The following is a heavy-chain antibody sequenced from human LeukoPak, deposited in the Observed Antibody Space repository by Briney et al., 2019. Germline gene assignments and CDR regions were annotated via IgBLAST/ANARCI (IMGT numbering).Heavy chain of an antibody. CDR3: ARDPDDGSIRGAFDI. CDR1: GGSFSGYY. Sequence: SETLSLTCAVYGGSFSGYYWSWIRQPPGKGLEWIGEINHSGSTNYNPSLKSRVTISVDKSKNQFSLKLSSVTAADTAVYYCARDPDDGSIRGAFDIWGQGTMVTVSS. J-gene: IGHJ3*02. CDR2: INHSGST. D-gene: IGHD3-22*01. V-gene: IGHV4-34*01.